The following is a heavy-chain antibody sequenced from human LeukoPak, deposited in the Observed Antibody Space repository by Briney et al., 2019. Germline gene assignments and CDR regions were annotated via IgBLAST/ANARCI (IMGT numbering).Heavy chain of an antibody. CDR2: IKQDGSEK. Sequence: GGSLRLSCAASGFTFSGYWMSWVRQAPGKGLEWVAIIKQDGSEKYYVDSVKGRFTISRDNAEKSLYLQMNSLRAADTAVYYCATSRTSDYWGQGTLVTVSS. CDR3: ATSRTSDY. D-gene: IGHD1-14*01. V-gene: IGHV3-7*03. J-gene: IGHJ4*02. CDR1: GFTFSGYW.